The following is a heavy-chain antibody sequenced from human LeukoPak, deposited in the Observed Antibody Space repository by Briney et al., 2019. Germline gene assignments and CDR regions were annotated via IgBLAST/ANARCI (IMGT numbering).Heavy chain of an antibody. V-gene: IGHV1-2*02. CDR1: GYTFTGYY. Sequence: ASVKVSCKASGYTFTGYYMHWVRQASGQGLEWMGWINPNSGGTNYAQKFQGRVTMTRDTSISTAYMELSRLRSDDTAVYYCARTGYCSSSSCSTGAFDIWGQGTMVTVSS. CDR2: INPNSGGT. CDR3: ARTGYCSSSSCSTGAFDI. J-gene: IGHJ3*02. D-gene: IGHD2-2*02.